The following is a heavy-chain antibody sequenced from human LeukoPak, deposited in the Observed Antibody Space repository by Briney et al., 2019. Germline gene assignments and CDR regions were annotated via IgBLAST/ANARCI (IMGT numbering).Heavy chain of an antibody. Sequence: ASVKVSCKVSGYTLTELSMHWVRQAPGKGLEWMGGFDPEDGETIYAQKFQGRVTMTEDTSTDTAYMELSSLRSEDTAVYYCATDQRYRSSWSRDYYYYYGMDVWGQGTTVTVSS. D-gene: IGHD6-13*01. V-gene: IGHV1-24*01. CDR3: ATDQRYRSSWSRDYYYYYGMDV. CDR1: GYTLTELS. CDR2: FDPEDGET. J-gene: IGHJ6*02.